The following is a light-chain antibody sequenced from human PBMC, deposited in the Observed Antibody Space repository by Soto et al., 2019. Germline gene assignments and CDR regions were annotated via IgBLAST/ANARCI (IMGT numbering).Light chain of an antibody. Sequence: EIVMTQSPVTLSVSPGERATLSCRASQSVSSNLAWYQQKPGQAPRLLIYGASTRATGIPARFSGSGSGTEFTLTISSLQSEDFAVYYCQQCNNWPLTFGQGTRVEIK. CDR1: QSVSSN. CDR2: GAS. J-gene: IGKJ1*01. CDR3: QQCNNWPLT. V-gene: IGKV3-15*01.